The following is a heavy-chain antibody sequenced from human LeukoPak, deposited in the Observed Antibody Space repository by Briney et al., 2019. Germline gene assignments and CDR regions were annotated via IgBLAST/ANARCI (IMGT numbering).Heavy chain of an antibody. J-gene: IGHJ4*02. Sequence: GRSLRLSCAASGFTFSSYAMPWVRQAPGKGLEWVAVISYDGSNKYYADSVKGRFAISRDNSKNTLYLQMNSLRAEDTAVYYCARSGTFDDDYVWGSYRFYDYWGQGTLVTVSS. V-gene: IGHV3-30*09. CDR3: ARSGTFDDDYVWGSYRFYDY. D-gene: IGHD3-16*02. CDR1: GFTFSSYA. CDR2: ISYDGSNK.